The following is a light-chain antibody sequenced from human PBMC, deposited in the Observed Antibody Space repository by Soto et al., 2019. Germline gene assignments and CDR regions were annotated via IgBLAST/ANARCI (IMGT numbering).Light chain of an antibody. CDR1: QDISNY. Sequence: DIHLTQSPSFLSASVGDRVTVTCRASQDISNYLAWFQQKPGKAPQLLVYPASTLQGGVPSWFSGRGSGTEFSLTISSLQPEDFATYYCQQLRTYPYTFGQGTKFDIK. J-gene: IGKJ2*01. V-gene: IGKV1-9*01. CDR3: QQLRTYPYT. CDR2: PAS.